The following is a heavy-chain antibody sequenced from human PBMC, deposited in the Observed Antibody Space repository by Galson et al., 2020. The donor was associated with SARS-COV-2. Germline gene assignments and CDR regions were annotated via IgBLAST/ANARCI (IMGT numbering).Heavy chain of an antibody. Sequence: SGPTLVKPTQTLTLTCTFSGLSLSTSGMRVSWIRQPPGKALEWLARIDWDDDKFYSTSLKTRLTISKDTSKNQVVLTMTNMDPVDTATYYWATPSAYPEYDAFYIWGQGTKVTVSS. J-gene: IGHJ3*02. CDR3: ATPSAYPEYDAFYI. D-gene: IGHD3-22*01. CDR1: GLSLSTSGMR. CDR2: IDWDDDK. V-gene: IGHV2-70*04.